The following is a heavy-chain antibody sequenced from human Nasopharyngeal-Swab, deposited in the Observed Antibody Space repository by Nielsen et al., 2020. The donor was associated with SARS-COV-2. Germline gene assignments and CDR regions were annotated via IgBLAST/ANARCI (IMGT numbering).Heavy chain of an antibody. J-gene: IGHJ4*02. CDR2: IYYSGST. D-gene: IGHD2-8*02. CDR3: ATKDYSDPYWPDFDF. Sequence: WIRQPPGKGLEWIGEIYYSGSTTYNPSLKSRVTMSMDRSKNQFSLNLNSVTAADTAVYYCATKDYSDPYWPDFDFWGQGTLVTVSS. V-gene: IGHV4-28*01.